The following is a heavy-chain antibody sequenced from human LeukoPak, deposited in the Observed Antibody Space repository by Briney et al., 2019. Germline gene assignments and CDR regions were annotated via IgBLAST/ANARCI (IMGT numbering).Heavy chain of an antibody. CDR3: PRSKWFDP. CDR1: GFTLSSYE. V-gene: IGHV3-48*03. CDR2: IHSSDSTI. J-gene: IGHJ5*02. Sequence: GGSLRLSCAASGFTLSSYEMNWVRQAPGKGPEWVSYIHSSDSTIYYADSVKGRFTISRDNAKNSLYLQMNSLRAEDTAVYYCPRSKWFDPWGQGTLVTVSS.